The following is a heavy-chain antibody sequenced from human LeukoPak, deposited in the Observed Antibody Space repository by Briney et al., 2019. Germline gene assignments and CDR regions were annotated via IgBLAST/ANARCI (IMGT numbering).Heavy chain of an antibody. CDR1: GFTFSTYG. J-gene: IGHJ6*02. V-gene: IGHV3-30*18. Sequence: GGSLRLSCAASGFTFSTYGMHWVRQAPGKGLEWVAVIAYDGSNKYYGESVKGRFTISRDNPKNTLYLQMNSLRAEDTAVYCCAKGATMIVRGGMDVWGQGTTVTVSS. D-gene: IGHD3-22*01. CDR3: AKGATMIVRGGMDV. CDR2: IAYDGSNK.